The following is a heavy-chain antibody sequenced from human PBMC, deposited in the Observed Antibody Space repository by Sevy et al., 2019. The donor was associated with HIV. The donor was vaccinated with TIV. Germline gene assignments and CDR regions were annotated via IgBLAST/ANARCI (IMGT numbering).Heavy chain of an antibody. V-gene: IGHV3-21*01. J-gene: IGHJ3*02. CDR1: GFTFSSYS. CDR2: ISGISNYI. CDR3: ARNNCSITNCYMGDVFDI. D-gene: IGHD2-2*02. Sequence: GGSLRLSCAASGFTFSSYSMNWVRQAPGKGLEWVSSISGISNYIYYADSMKGRFTVSRDNAMNSLYLQMNSLRAEDTAVYYCARNNCSITNCYMGDVFDIWGQRTMVTVSS.